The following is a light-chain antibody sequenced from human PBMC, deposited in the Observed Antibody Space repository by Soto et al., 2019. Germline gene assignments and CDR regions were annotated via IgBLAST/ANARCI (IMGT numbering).Light chain of an antibody. CDR1: SSDIGTYDY. V-gene: IGLV2-8*01. CDR3: TSYTGDDFTFV. J-gene: IGLJ1*01. CDR2: EVS. Sequence: QSVLTQPPSASGSLGQSVTISCTGTSSDIGTYDYVSWYQQRPGRAPKLIIFEVSKRPLGVPDRFSGSKSGNTASLIVSGLQPDDEAEYHCTSYTGDDFTFVFGTGTKGTVL.